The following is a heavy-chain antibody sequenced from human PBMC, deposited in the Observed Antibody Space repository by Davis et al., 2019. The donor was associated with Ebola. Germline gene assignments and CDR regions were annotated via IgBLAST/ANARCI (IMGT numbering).Heavy chain of an antibody. Sequence: GGSLRLSCAASGFAFGDYAMHWIRQAPGKGLEWVSGISWNRASIAYADSVKGRFTISRDNAKNSLYLQMNSLRPEDTALYYCATLEPRRDFWGQGTLVTVSS. CDR3: ATLEPRRDF. J-gene: IGHJ4*02. CDR1: GFAFGDYA. CDR2: ISWNRASI. D-gene: IGHD5-24*01. V-gene: IGHV3-9*01.